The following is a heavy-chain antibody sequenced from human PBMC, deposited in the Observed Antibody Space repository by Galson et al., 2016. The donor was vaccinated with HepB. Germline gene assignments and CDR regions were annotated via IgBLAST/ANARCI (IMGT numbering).Heavy chain of an antibody. Sequence: SETLSPTCFVPGGSSNFNPYYWSWIRQPPVKGLEWIGEISHSGYTNYNPSLGSRVTISVDTDKNQFPLRLTSVTAADTGVYSWARGRSPSWLRIMDVWGRGTTVAVTS. CDR2: ISHSGYT. CDR1: GGSSNFNPYY. J-gene: IGHJ6*02. D-gene: IGHD5-12*01. CDR3: ARGRSPSWLRIMDV. V-gene: IGHV4-34*01.